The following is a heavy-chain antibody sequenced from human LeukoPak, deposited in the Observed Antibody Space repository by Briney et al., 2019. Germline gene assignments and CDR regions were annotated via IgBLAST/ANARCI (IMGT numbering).Heavy chain of an antibody. CDR2: IYPGDSDT. V-gene: IGHV5-51*01. CDR3: ARLQCSIITCRGPFDI. CDR1: GYSFSDYW. Sequence: PGESLKISCKGSGYSFSDYWIGWVRQMPGKGLEWMGIIYPGDSDTRHSPSFQGQVTISADKSISTAYLQWSSLKASDTAMYYCARLQCSIITCRGPFDIWGQGTMVTVSS. J-gene: IGHJ3*02. D-gene: IGHD2-2*01.